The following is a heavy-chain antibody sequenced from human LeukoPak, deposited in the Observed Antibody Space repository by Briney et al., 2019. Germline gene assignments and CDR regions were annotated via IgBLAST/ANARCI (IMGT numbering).Heavy chain of an antibody. CDR3: AREKGVWGSYRLRNFDY. J-gene: IGHJ4*02. V-gene: IGHV3-66*01. Sequence: GGSLRLSCAASGFTISSNYMSWVRQPPGKGLEWVSDIYSSGSTYYTHSVKGRFTISRDNSKNALYLQMNSLRAEDTAVYYCAREKGVWGSYRLRNFDYWGQGTLVSVSS. D-gene: IGHD3-16*02. CDR1: GFTISSNY. CDR2: IYSSGST.